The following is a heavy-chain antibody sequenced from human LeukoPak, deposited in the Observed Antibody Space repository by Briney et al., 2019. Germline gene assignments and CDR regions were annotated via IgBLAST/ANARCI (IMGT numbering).Heavy chain of an antibody. Sequence: AGGSLRLSCAASGFTFSTYAMHWVRQAPGKGLEWVAIISYDGSNKYYPDSVKGRFTISRDNSKNTLYLQMDSLRAEDTAVYHCARLYSGYYPNYWGQGTLATVSS. J-gene: IGHJ4*02. V-gene: IGHV3-30*04. CDR1: GFTFSTYA. CDR3: ARLYSGYYPNY. D-gene: IGHD3-22*01. CDR2: ISYDGSNK.